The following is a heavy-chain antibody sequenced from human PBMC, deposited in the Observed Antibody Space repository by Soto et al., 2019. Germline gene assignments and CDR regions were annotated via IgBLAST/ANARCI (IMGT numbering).Heavy chain of an antibody. D-gene: IGHD6-13*01. V-gene: IGHV3-30*18. Sequence: GGSLRLSCAASGFTFSSYGMHWVRQAPGKGLEWVAVISYDGGNKYYADSVKGRFTISRDNSKNTLYLQMNSLRAEDTAVYYCAKRVHSSSWTTRGFYYYYYGMDVWGQGTTVTVSS. J-gene: IGHJ6*02. CDR3: AKRVHSSSWTTRGFYYYYYGMDV. CDR1: GFTFSSYG. CDR2: ISYDGGNK.